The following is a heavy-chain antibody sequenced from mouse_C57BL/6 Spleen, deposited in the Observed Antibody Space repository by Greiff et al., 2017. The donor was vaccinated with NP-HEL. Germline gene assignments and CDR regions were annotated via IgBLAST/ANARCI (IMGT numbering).Heavy chain of an antibody. Sequence: EVQLVESGGGLVKPGGSLKLSCAASGFTFSSYTMSWVRQTPEKRLEWVATISGGGGNTYYPDSVKGRFTISRDNAKNTLYLQMSSLRSEDTALYYCARLYDGYYVWFAYWGQGTLVTVSA. CDR3: ARLYDGYYVWFAY. D-gene: IGHD2-3*01. CDR1: GFTFSSYT. V-gene: IGHV5-9*01. CDR2: ISGGGGNT. J-gene: IGHJ3*01.